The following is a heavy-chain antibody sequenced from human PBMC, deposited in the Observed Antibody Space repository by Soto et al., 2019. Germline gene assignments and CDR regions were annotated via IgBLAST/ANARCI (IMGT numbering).Heavy chain of an antibody. V-gene: IGHV4-31*03. D-gene: IGHD2-8*01. Sequence: LSLTCTVSGGSISSGGYYWSWIRQHPGKGLEWIGYIYYSGSTYYNPSLKSRVTISVDTSKNQFSLKLSSVTAADTAVYYCARGSQMENWFDPWGQGTLVTVPQ. CDR1: GGSISSGGYY. J-gene: IGHJ5*02. CDR3: ARGSQMENWFDP. CDR2: IYYSGST.